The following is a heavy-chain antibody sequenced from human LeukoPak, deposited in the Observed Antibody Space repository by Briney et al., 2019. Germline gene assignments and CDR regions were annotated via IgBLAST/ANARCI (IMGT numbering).Heavy chain of an antibody. CDR2: ISYDGSNK. D-gene: IGHD4-17*01. J-gene: IGHJ4*02. V-gene: IGHV3-30*18. CDR1: GFSFSDFG. CDR3: AKELTDYGDYELF. Sequence: GGSLRLSCAASGFSFSDFGMHWVRHALGEGLEWVAVISYDGSNKYYADSVKGRFTISRDNSKNTLYLQMNSLRAEDTAVYYCAKELTDYGDYELFWGQGTLVTVSS.